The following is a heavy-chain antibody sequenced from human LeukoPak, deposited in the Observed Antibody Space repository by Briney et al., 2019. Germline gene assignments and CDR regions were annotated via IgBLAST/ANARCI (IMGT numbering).Heavy chain of an antibody. V-gene: IGHV3-15*01. CDR1: GFTFSNAW. CDR3: ATDLGLTMIRGVIVS. CDR2: IISKADGGTT. D-gene: IGHD3-10*01. J-gene: IGHJ4*02. Sequence: KAGGSLRLSCAASGFTFSNAWMSWVRQAPGKGLGWVGRIISKADGGTTDYGAPMKGRFTISRDDSKDTLYLQVNSLETEDTAVYYCATDLGLTMIRGVIVSWGQGTLVTVSS.